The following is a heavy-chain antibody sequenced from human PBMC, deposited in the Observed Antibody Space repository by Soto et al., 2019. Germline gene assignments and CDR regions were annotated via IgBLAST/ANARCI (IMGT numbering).Heavy chain of an antibody. CDR3: ARRRPTGYYNY. CDR1: GFPFSDYY. J-gene: IGHJ4*02. V-gene: IGHV3-11*05. D-gene: IGHD3-9*01. CDR2: IGSSSSYT. Sequence: QVQLVESGGDLVKPGGSLRLSCAASGFPFSDYYMSWIRQAPGKGLEWVSSIGSSSSYTNYADSVKGRFTISRDNAQNSLYLQMNRLRAGVTAVYYCARRRPTGYYNYWGQGTLVTVSA.